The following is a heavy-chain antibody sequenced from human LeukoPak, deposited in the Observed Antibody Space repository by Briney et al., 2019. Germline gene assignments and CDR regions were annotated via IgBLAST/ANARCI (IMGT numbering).Heavy chain of an antibody. CDR3: ARSSGTYRSFDY. CDR2: IYYSGTT. CDR1: GGSISSYY. Sequence: PSETLSLTCTVSGGSISSYYWSWIRQPPGKRREWIGYIYYSGTTDYNPSLKSRVTISIDTSNNQFSLKVNSVTAADTAVYSCARSSGTYRSFDYWGQGTLVTVSS. J-gene: IGHJ4*02. D-gene: IGHD1-26*01. V-gene: IGHV4-59*01.